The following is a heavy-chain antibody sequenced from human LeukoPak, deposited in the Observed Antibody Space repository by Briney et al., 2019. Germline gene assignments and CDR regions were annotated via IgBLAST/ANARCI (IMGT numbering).Heavy chain of an antibody. CDR3: ARVAVDLRLYGDYTADY. CDR2: ISAYNGNT. CDR1: GYTFTSYG. D-gene: IGHD4-17*01. Sequence: ASVKVSCKASGYTFTSYGISWVRQAPGQGLEWMGWISAYNGNTNYAQKLQGRVTMTTDTSTSTAYMELRSLRSDDTAVYYCARVAVDLRLYGDYTADYWGQGTLVTVAS. V-gene: IGHV1-18*01. J-gene: IGHJ4*02.